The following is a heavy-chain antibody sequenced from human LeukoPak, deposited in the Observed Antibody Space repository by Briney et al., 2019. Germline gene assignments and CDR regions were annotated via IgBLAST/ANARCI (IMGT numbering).Heavy chain of an antibody. CDR2: IKEDGTEK. D-gene: IGHD6-13*01. CDR1: GFTFSAYW. Sequence: GGSLRLSCSASGFTFSAYWMAWVRQAPGQGLEWVANIKEDGTEKNYVDSVKGRFTISRDNAKNSMHLQMNSLRAEDTAVYYCARPGIAGAGTAYSDYWGQGTLVTVSS. CDR3: ARPGIAGAGTAYSDY. V-gene: IGHV3-7*01. J-gene: IGHJ4*02.